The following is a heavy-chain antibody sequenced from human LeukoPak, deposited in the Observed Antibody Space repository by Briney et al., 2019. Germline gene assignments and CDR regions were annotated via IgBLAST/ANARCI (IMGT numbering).Heavy chain of an antibody. CDR3: ARDQDSSGWTAFDY. CDR2: ISSSSSTI. D-gene: IGHD6-19*01. CDR1: GFTFNTFT. Sequence: GESLRLSCAASGFTFNTFTMHWVRQAPGKGLEWVSSISSSSSTIYYADSVKGRFTISRDNAKNSLYLQMNSLRAEDTAVYYCARDQDSSGWTAFDYWGQGTLVTVSS. V-gene: IGHV3-48*04. J-gene: IGHJ4*02.